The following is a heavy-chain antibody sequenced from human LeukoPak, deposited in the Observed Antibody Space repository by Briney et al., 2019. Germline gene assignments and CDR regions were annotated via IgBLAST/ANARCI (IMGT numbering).Heavy chain of an antibody. CDR3: AKGRVGATIPDAFDI. CDR2: ISYDGSNK. D-gene: IGHD1-26*01. CDR1: GFTFSSYG. V-gene: IGHV3-30*18. Sequence: GGSLRLSCAASGFTFSSYGMHWVRQAPGKGLEWVAVISYDGSNKYYADFVKGRFTISRDNSKNTLYLQMNSLRAEDTAVYYCAKGRVGATIPDAFDIWGQGTMVTVSS. J-gene: IGHJ3*02.